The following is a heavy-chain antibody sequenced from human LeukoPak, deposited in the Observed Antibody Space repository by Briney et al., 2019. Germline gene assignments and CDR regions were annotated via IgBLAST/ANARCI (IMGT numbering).Heavy chain of an antibody. J-gene: IGHJ4*02. V-gene: IGHV3-30*18. D-gene: IGHD3-3*01. Sequence: GGSLRLSCAASGFTFSNSVIHWVRQAPGKGLEWVAGISYDGSNKYYGDSVKGRFTISIDNSKNTLYLQMNSLRAEDTAVYYCAKSTYDFWSGQDYWGQGTLVTVSS. CDR3: AKSTYDFWSGQDY. CDR2: ISYDGSNK. CDR1: GFTFSNSV.